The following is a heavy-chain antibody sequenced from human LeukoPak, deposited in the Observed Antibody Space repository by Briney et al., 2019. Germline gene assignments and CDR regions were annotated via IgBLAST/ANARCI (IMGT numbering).Heavy chain of an antibody. V-gene: IGHV3-33*01. CDR3: ARPYYYDSSGYDWGFDY. J-gene: IGHJ4*02. CDR1: GYTFSSYG. Sequence: AGSLRLTCAASGYTFSSYGMHWVRKPPGKGLEWVAVIWYDGSNKYYADAVNGRFTISRDNSKNTLYLQMNSLRAEDTAVYYCARPYYYDSSGYDWGFDYWGQGTLVTVSS. CDR2: IWYDGSNK. D-gene: IGHD3-22*01.